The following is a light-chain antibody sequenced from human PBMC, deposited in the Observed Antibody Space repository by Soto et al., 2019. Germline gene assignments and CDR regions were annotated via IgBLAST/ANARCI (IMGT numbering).Light chain of an antibody. CDR1: QRISTW. CDR3: QQYQSYWT. J-gene: IGKJ1*01. CDR2: DAS. Sequence: DIQMTQSPSTLSASVGDGVTITCRASQRISTWLAWYQQQPGKAPKLLIYDASSLESGVPLRFSGSGSGTEFTLTISSLQPDDLATYYCQQYQSYWTFGQGTKVDIK. V-gene: IGKV1-5*01.